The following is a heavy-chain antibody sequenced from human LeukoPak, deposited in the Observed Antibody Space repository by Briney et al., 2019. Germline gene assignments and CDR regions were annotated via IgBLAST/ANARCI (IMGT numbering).Heavy chain of an antibody. CDR2: ISSNGGST. Sequence: PGGSLRLSCAASGFTFSSYAMHWVRQAPGKGLEYVPAISSNGGSTYYANSVKGRFTISRDNSKNTLYLQMGSLRAEDMAVYYCASINAPYWGQGTLVTVSS. J-gene: IGHJ4*02. CDR3: ASINAPY. V-gene: IGHV3-64*01. CDR1: GFTFSSYA.